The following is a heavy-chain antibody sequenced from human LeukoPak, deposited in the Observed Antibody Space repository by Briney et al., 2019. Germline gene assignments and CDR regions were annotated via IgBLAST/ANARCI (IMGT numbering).Heavy chain of an antibody. Sequence: GGSLRLSCAASGFTFSSYGMHWVRQAPGKGLEWVAVIWYDGSNKYYADSVKGRFTISRDNSKNTLYLQMNSLKTEDTAVYYCTTDTPGVQLWLPYDYWGQGTLVTVSS. V-gene: IGHV3-33*01. D-gene: IGHD5-18*01. CDR1: GFTFSSYG. CDR3: TTDTPGVQLWLPYDY. J-gene: IGHJ4*02. CDR2: IWYDGSNK.